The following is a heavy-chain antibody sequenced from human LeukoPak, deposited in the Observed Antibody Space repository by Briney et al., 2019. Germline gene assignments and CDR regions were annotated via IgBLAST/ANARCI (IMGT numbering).Heavy chain of an antibody. D-gene: IGHD2-2*01. Sequence: GGSLRLSCAASGFTFSSYAMHWVRQAPGKGLEWVAVISYDGSNKYYAGSVKGRFTISRDNSKNTLYLQMNSLRAEDTAVYYCARVDSIVVVPDWGQGTLVTVSS. V-gene: IGHV3-30-3*01. CDR3: ARVDSIVVVPD. CDR1: GFTFSSYA. J-gene: IGHJ4*02. CDR2: ISYDGSNK.